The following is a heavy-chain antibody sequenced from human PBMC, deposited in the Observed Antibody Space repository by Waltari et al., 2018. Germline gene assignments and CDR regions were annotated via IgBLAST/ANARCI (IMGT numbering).Heavy chain of an antibody. V-gene: IGHV1-69-2*01. J-gene: IGHJ4*02. CDR2: SDPQEGET. CDR1: GDTFTDYY. Sequence: EVQLVQSGAEGKKTGATVKISCKAAGDTFTDYYMHRVQQAPGKGLEWVGRSDPQEGETKYAAKFQVTATITAATSIDTVYMELRSLRSEDTAVFSCARTTTIKSLDYWGQGTLVTVSS. D-gene: IGHD1-7*01. CDR3: ARTTTIKSLDY.